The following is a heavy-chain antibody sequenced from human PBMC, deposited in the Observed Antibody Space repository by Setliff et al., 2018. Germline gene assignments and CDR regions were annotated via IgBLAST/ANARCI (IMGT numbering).Heavy chain of an antibody. V-gene: IGHV3-53*01. J-gene: IGHJ5*02. CDR2: IFNDGRT. Sequence: GGSLRLSCAASGFIVSGNYMSWVRQAPDKGLEWVSVIFNDGRTFYADSVRGRFTISRDSSENTLFLQMTSLRAEDTAVYYCARGTAGFDPWGQGTLVTVSS. CDR3: ARGTAGFDP. CDR1: GFIVSGNY.